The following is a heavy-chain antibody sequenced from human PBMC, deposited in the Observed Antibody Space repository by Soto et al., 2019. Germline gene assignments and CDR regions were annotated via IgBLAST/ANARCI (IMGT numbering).Heavy chain of an antibody. V-gene: IGHV3-30-3*01. Sequence: QVQLVESGGGVVQPGRSLRLSCAASGFTFSSYAMYWVRQAPGKGPEWVAVISYDGSNKYYADSVKGRFTISRDNSKNTLYLQMNSLRAEDTAVYYCAGGSSWYGYYYYGMDVWGQGTTVTVSS. CDR1: GFTFSSYA. D-gene: IGHD6-13*01. CDR2: ISYDGSNK. J-gene: IGHJ6*02. CDR3: AGGSSWYGYYYYGMDV.